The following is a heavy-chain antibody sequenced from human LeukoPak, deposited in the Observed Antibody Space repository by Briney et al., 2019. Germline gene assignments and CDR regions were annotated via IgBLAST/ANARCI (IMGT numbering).Heavy chain of an antibody. D-gene: IGHD3-3*01. CDR2: INPISGGT. V-gene: IGHV1-2*02. Sequence: ASVKDSCKASGYTFTGYYMHWVRQAPGQGLEWMGWINPISGGTNYAQKFQGRVTMTRDTSISTAYMELSRLRSDDTAVYYCASRGSIFGVGEFDYWGQGTLVTVSS. CDR3: ASRGSIFGVGEFDY. J-gene: IGHJ4*02. CDR1: GYTFTGYY.